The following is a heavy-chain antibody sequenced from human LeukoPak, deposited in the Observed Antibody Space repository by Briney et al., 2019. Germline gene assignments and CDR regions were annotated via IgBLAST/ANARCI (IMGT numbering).Heavy chain of an antibody. V-gene: IGHV4-30-2*01. J-gene: IGHJ4*02. CDR2: IYHSGST. Sequence: SQTLSLTCTVSGGSISSGGYYWSWIRQPPGKGLEWIGYIYHSGSTYYNPSLKSRVTIPVDRSKNQFSLKLSSVTAADTAVYYCARAYDILTGYYDYWGQGTLVTVSS. CDR1: GGSISSGGYY. CDR3: ARAYDILTGYYDY. D-gene: IGHD3-9*01.